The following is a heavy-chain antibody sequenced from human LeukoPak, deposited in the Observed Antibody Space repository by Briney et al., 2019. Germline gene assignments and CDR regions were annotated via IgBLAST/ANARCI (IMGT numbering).Heavy chain of an antibody. D-gene: IGHD6-19*01. CDR2: ISAYNGNT. Sequence: GASVKVSCKSSGYTFTSYGISWVRQAPRQGLEWMGWISAYNGNTNNAQILQGRVTMTTATSTSTAYMELRSLRSDDTAVYYCVSAVAGRYYFEYWGQGTLVTVSS. J-gene: IGHJ4*02. V-gene: IGHV1-18*01. CDR1: GYTFTSYG. CDR3: VSAVAGRYYFEY.